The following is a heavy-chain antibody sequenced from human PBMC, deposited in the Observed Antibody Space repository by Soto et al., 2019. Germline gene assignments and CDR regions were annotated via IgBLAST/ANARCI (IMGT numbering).Heavy chain of an antibody. CDR1: GGSISSGGYY. V-gene: IGHV4-31*03. CDR2: IYYSGST. Sequence: LSLTCTVSGGSISSGGYYWSWIRQHPGKGLEWIGYIYYSGSTYYNPSLKSRVTIPVDTSKNQFSLKLSSVTAADTAVYYRARISYYYDSRGSITPSEYYGMDVWGQGNTVTVYS. J-gene: IGHJ6*02. D-gene: IGHD3-22*01. CDR3: ARISYYYDSRGSITPSEYYGMDV.